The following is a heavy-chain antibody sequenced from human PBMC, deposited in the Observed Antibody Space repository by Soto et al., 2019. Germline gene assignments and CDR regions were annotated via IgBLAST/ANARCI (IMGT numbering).Heavy chain of an antibody. CDR3: ARDVNDGDFDY. CDR1: GGSFSGYY. D-gene: IGHD3-16*01. Sequence: PSETLSLTCAVYGGSFSGYYWSCIRQPPGKGLEWIGEIDHSGSTNYNPSLKSRVTISVDTSKNQFSLKLSSVTAADTAVYYCARDVNDGDFDYWGQGTLVTVSS. J-gene: IGHJ4*02. V-gene: IGHV4-34*01. CDR2: IDHSGST.